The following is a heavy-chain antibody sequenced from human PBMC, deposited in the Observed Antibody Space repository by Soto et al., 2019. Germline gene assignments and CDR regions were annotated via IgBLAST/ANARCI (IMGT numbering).Heavy chain of an antibody. J-gene: IGHJ5*02. CDR3: ARDIAAAGTEWFDP. V-gene: IGHV3-48*01. Sequence: GGSLRLSCAASGFTFSSYSMNWVRQAPGKGLEWVSYISSRSSTIYYADSVKGRFTISRDNAKNSLYLQMNSLRAEDTAVYYCARDIAAAGTEWFDPWGQGTLVTVSS. CDR2: ISSRSSTI. CDR1: GFTFSSYS. D-gene: IGHD6-13*01.